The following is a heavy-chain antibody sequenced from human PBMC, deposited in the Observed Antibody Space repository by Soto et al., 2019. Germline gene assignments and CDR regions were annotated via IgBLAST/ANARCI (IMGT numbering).Heavy chain of an antibody. CDR3: ARGATVDTPVGPIDY. Sequence: SETLSLTCTVSGGSISSGGYYWSWIRQHPGKGLEWIGYIYYSGSTYYNPSLKSRVTISVDTSKNQFSLKLSSVTAADTAVYYCARGATVDTPVGPIDYWGQGTLVTVSS. CDR1: GGSISSGGYY. D-gene: IGHD4-4*01. J-gene: IGHJ4*02. V-gene: IGHV4-31*03. CDR2: IYYSGST.